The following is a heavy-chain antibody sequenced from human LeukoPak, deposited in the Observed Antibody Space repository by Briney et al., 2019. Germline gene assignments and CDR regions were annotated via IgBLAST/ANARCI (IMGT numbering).Heavy chain of an antibody. CDR3: ARSTGQLVKSDWFDP. CDR2: INPSGGST. Sequence: ASVNVSCKASGYTFTSYYMHWVRQAPGQGLEWMGIINPSGGSTSYAQKFQGRVTITRDTSTSTVYMELSSLRSEDTAMYYCARSTGQLVKSDWFDPWGQGTLVTVSS. J-gene: IGHJ5*02. D-gene: IGHD6-6*01. V-gene: IGHV1-46*01. CDR1: GYTFTSYY.